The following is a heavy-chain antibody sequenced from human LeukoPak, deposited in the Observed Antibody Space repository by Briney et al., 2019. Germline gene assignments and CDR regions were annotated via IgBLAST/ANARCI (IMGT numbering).Heavy chain of an antibody. CDR2: ISSDGNNK. D-gene: IGHD6-13*01. V-gene: IGHV3-30*18. CDR3: AKDQEVAAAGTWGSIDY. J-gene: IGHJ4*02. CDR1: GFIFSSYS. Sequence: GGSLRLSCAASGFIFSSYSMNWVRQAPGKGLEWVAVISSDGNNKYYADSVKGRFTISRDNSKHTLYLQMNSLRPEDTAIYYCAKDQEVAAAGTWGSIDYWGRGTVVSVSS.